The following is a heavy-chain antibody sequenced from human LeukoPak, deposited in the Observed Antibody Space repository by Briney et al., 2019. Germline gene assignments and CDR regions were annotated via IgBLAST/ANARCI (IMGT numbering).Heavy chain of an antibody. CDR1: GFTFANYN. CDR3: ASSGSYRFDY. V-gene: IGHV3-48*02. D-gene: IGHD1-26*01. J-gene: IGHJ4*02. CDR2: ISSTSSTI. Sequence: GGSLRLSCAASGFTFANYNFNWVRQAPGKGLEWVSYISSTSSTIYYADSMKGRFTISRDNAKNSLYLQMNSLRDEDTAVYYCASSGSYRFDYWGQGTLVTVSS.